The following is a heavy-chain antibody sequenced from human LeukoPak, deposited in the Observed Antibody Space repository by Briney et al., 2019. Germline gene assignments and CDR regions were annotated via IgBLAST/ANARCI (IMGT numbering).Heavy chain of an antibody. D-gene: IGHD2-15*01. CDR2: IYYSGST. V-gene: IGHV4-39*01. Sequence: SETLSLTCTVSVGSISSSSYYCGWIRQPPGKGLEWIGRIYYSGSTYSNPSLKSRVTISVDTSKNQFSLKLSSVTAADTAVYYCARAQKGYCSGGSCYSAEFDYWGQGTLVTVSS. CDR3: ARAQKGYCSGGSCYSAEFDY. J-gene: IGHJ4*02. CDR1: VGSISSSSYY.